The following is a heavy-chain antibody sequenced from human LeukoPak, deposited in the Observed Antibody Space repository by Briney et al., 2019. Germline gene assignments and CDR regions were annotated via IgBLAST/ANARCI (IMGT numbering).Heavy chain of an antibody. CDR3: AKEGRSLQTY. CDR1: GFMFSSNW. CDR2: IKEDGTET. V-gene: IGHV3-7*01. Sequence: GGSLRLSCAASGFMFSSNWMSWVRLAPGKGLEWVANIKEDGTETYYVDSVKGRFTISRDNAKNSLYLQMNSLRAEDTAVYYCAKEGRSLQTYWGQGTLVTVSS. D-gene: IGHD5-24*01. J-gene: IGHJ4*02.